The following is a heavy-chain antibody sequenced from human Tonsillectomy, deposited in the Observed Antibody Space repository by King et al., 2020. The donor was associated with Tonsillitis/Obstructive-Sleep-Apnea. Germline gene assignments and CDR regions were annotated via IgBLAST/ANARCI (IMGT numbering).Heavy chain of an antibody. Sequence: VQLVQSGAEVKKPGASVKVSCKASGYTFTSYDITWVRQAPGQGLEWMGWSRPNNGDTNYAQKLQGRVTMTSDTSTSTAYMELRSLRSDDTAVYDCARDYYDSSGYYHGYFQHWGQGTLVTVSS. D-gene: IGHD3-22*01. V-gene: IGHV1-18*01. CDR2: SRPNNGDT. J-gene: IGHJ1*01. CDR1: GYTFTSYD. CDR3: ARDYYDSSGYYHGYFQH.